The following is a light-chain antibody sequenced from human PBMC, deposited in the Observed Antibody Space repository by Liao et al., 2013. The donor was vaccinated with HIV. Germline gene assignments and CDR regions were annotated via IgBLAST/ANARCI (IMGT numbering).Light chain of an antibody. J-gene: IGLJ3*02. Sequence: SYVLTQPPSVSLAPGKTARITCGGNNIGTKGVHWYQQKPGQAPLLMIFKDFERPSGIPERLSGSSSGTEATLTIRGVQAEDEADYYCQSTDSSGAQWVFGGGTKLTVL. CDR3: QSTDSSGAQWV. V-gene: IGLV3-21*01. CDR1: NIGTKG. CDR2: KDF.